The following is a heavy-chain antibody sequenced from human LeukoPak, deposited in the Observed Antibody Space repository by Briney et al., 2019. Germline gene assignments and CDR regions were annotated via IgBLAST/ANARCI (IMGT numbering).Heavy chain of an antibody. CDR3: ARDLDYDILTGYYSTAYFDY. CDR2: INPNSGGT. CDR1: GYTFTGYY. J-gene: IGHJ4*02. Sequence: ASVKVSCKASGYTFTGYYMHWVRQAPGQGLEWMGWINPNSGGTNYAQKFQGRVTMTRDTSISTAYMELSRLRSDDTAVYHCARDLDYDILTGYYSTAYFDYWGQGTLVTVSS. D-gene: IGHD3-9*01. V-gene: IGHV1-2*02.